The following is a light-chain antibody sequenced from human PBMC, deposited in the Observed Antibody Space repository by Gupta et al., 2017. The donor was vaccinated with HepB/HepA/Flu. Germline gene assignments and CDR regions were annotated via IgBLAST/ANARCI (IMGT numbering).Light chain of an antibody. J-gene: IGKJ4*01. CDR1: QAIDNY. CDR3: QPSSNIPLT. V-gene: IGKV1-39*01. Sequence: DTQMTQFPSSLPASVGDTVTITCRASQAIDNYLNWYQHTTGKVPKLLIYSSSSLQPGVPSRFSGSGSGTDFTLTISMLQPEEFATYYCQPSSNIPLTFGGGTKVELK. CDR2: SSS.